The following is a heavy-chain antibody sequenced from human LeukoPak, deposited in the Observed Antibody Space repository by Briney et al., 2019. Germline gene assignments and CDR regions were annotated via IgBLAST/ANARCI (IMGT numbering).Heavy chain of an antibody. CDR1: GGSFSGYY. V-gene: IGHV4-34*01. CDR3: ARAYSYGIYYYYGTDV. D-gene: IGHD5-18*01. J-gene: IGHJ6*02. Sequence: SETLSLTCAVYGGSFSGYYWSWIRQPPGKGLEWIGEINHSGSTNYNPSLKSRVTISVDTSKNQFSLKLSSVTAADTAVYYCARAYSYGIYYYYGTDVWGQGTTVTVSS. CDR2: INHSGST.